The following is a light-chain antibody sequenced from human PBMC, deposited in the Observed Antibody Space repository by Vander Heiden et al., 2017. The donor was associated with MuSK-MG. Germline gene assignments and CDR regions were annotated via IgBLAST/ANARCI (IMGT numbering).Light chain of an antibody. CDR1: QSVSSN. Sequence: EKVMTQSPATLSVSPGERATLPCSASQSVSSNLAWYQQKPDQAPRLLIYAASTRATGIPARFSGSGSETEFTLTISSLQSEDFAVYYCQQENNWPQTFGQGTKVEIK. CDR2: AAS. CDR3: QQENNWPQT. V-gene: IGKV3-15*01. J-gene: IGKJ1*01.